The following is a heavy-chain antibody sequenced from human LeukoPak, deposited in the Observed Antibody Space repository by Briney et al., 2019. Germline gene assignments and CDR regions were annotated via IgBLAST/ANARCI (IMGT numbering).Heavy chain of an antibody. Sequence: AASVKVSCKASGYTFTGYYMHWVRQAPGQGLEWMGWINPNSGGTNYAQKFQGRVTMTRDTSISTAYMELSRLRSDDTAVYYCASSIAAAGLRFGPWGQGTLVTVSS. D-gene: IGHD6-13*01. V-gene: IGHV1-2*02. CDR2: INPNSGGT. J-gene: IGHJ5*02. CDR3: ASSIAAAGLRFGP. CDR1: GYTFTGYY.